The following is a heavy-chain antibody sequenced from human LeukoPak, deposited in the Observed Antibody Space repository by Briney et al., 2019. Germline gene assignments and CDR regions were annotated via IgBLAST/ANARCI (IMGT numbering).Heavy chain of an antibody. D-gene: IGHD6-13*01. J-gene: IGHJ6*02. CDR3: ARAKKLIAAAGTGNYYYYGMDV. V-gene: IGHV4-34*01. CDR1: GGSFGGYY. Sequence: PSETLSLTCAVYGGSFGGYYWSWIRQPPGKGLEWIGEINHSGSTNYNPSLKSRVTISVDTSKNQFSLKLSSVTAADTAVYYCARAKKLIAAAGTGNYYYYGMDVWGQGTTVTVSS. CDR2: INHSGST.